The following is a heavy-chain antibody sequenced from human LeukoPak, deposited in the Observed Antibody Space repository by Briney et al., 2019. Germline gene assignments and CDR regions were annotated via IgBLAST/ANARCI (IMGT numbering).Heavy chain of an antibody. V-gene: IGHV3-23*01. D-gene: IGHD3-10*01. CDR3: AKDSDYNSGSFDY. CDR1: GFTCSNYA. CDR2: ISGSGVST. Sequence: GGSLRLSCAASGFTCSNYAVSWVRHAPGKGLEWVSAISGSGVSTFYADSVKGRFTVSRDNSKNTLYLQMNSLRAEDTAVYYCAKDSDYNSGSFDYWGQGTLVTVSS. J-gene: IGHJ4*02.